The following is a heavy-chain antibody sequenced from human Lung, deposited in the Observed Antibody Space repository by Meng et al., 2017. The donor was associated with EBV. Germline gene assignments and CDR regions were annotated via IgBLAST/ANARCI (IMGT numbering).Heavy chain of an antibody. V-gene: IGHV7-4-1*01. CDR1: GYTFTSSS. Sequence: QGQLCASGFEWKKPGDSVKVSCQAAGYTFTSSSMNWVRHAPGQGLEWMGWININTGNPTYAQGFTGRFVFSLDTSVSTAYLQIDSLKADDTAVYYCARGNGWRFDYWGQGTLVTVSS. CDR3: ARGNGWRFDY. J-gene: IGHJ4*02. D-gene: IGHD6-19*01. CDR2: ININTGNP.